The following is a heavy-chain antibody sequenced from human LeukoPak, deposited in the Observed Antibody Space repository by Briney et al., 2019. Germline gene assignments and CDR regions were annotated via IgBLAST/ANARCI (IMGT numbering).Heavy chain of an antibody. D-gene: IGHD3-10*01. CDR2: IKQDGSEK. J-gene: IGHJ4*02. CDR3: AKCHIEGEDGCY. Sequence: GSLRLSCAASGFRFSSHWMSWVRQAPGKGPEGVATIKQDGSEKYYMDSVKGRFTISRDNSKNTLYLQMNSLRAEDTAVYYCAKCHIEGEDGCYWGQGTLVTVSS. V-gene: IGHV3-7*03. CDR1: GFRFSSHW.